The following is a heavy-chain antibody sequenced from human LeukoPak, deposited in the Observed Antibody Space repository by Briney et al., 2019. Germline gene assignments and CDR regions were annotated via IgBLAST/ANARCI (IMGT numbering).Heavy chain of an antibody. J-gene: IGHJ4*02. D-gene: IGHD4-17*01. Sequence: SETLSLTCTVSGGSISSSSYYWGWIRQPPGKGLEWIGSIYYSGSTYYNPSLKRRVTISVDTSKNQFSLKLSSVTAADTAVYYCARAVGPRYYFDYGGQGTRVTVSS. CDR1: GGSISSSSYY. V-gene: IGHV4-39*07. CDR3: ARAVGPRYYFDY. CDR2: IYYSGST.